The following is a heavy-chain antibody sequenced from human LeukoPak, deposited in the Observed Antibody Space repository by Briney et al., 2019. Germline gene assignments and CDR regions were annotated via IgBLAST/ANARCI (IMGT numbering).Heavy chain of an antibody. D-gene: IGHD2-2*01. CDR1: GFTFDDYG. V-gene: IGHV3-20*04. CDR3: ARDAIRYCSSTSCYAFFDY. CDR2: INWNGGST. J-gene: IGHJ4*02. Sequence: GGSLRLSCAASGFTFDDYGMSWVRQAPGKGLEWVSDINWNGGSTGYADSVKGRFTISRDNAKNSLYLQMNSLRAEDTALYYCARDAIRYCSSTSCYAFFDYWGQGTLVTVSS.